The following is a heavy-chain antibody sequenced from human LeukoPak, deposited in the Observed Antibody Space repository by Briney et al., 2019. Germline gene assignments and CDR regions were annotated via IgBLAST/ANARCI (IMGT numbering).Heavy chain of an antibody. V-gene: IGHV3-30-3*01. CDR3: ARAVIGPDY. J-gene: IGHJ4*02. CDR1: GVTFSSYA. Sequence: GRSLRLSCAASGVTFSSYAMHWVRQAPGKGLEWVAVISYDGSNKYYADSVKGRFTISRDNSKNTLYLQMNSLRAEDTAVYYCARAVIGPDYWGQGTLVTVSS. D-gene: IGHD3-16*02. CDR2: ISYDGSNK.